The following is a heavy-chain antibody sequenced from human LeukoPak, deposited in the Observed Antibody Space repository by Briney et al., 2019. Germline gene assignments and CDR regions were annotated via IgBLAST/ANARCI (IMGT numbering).Heavy chain of an antibody. J-gene: IGHJ3*02. CDR3: VRGNYDNRGYSNAFDI. D-gene: IGHD3-22*01. V-gene: IGHV4-59*01. CDR1: GASISSSY. CDR2: IYYNGNT. Sequence: SETLSLTCTVSGASISSSYWSWIRQPPGKGLEWIGYIYYNGNTNSNPSLKSRVTISADTSKNRFSLKLSSVTAADTAIYYCVRGNYDNRGYSNAFDIWGQGTMVTVSS.